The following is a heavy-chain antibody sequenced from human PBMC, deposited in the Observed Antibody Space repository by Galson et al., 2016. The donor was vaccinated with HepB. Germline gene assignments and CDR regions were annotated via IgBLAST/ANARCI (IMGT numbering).Heavy chain of an antibody. CDR1: GYSFTSYW. V-gene: IGHV5-51*01. D-gene: IGHD3-10*01. Sequence: QSGAEVKKPGESLKISCKGSGYSFTSYWIGWVRQMPGKGLEWMGTTYPGDSDTRYSPSSQGQVTISADKSISAAYLQWNSLKASDTAIYYCARRSSDAFDIWGQGTMVTVSS. J-gene: IGHJ3*02. CDR3: ARRSSDAFDI. CDR2: TYPGDSDT.